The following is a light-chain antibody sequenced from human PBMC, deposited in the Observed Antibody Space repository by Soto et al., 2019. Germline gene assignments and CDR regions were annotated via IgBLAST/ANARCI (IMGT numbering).Light chain of an antibody. Sequence: SYELTQPPSVSVAPGQTAKLTCGGDDLESKSVHWYQLKAGQAPLLVIYYDSDRPSGVPERFSGFTSENTATLAISRVEAGYEADYYCQVYDSPSGLRVFGGGTKVTVL. J-gene: IGLJ2*01. V-gene: IGLV3-21*04. CDR2: YDS. CDR3: QVYDSPSGLRV. CDR1: DLESKS.